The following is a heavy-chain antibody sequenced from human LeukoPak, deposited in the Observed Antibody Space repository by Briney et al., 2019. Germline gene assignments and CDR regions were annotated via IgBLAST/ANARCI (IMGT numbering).Heavy chain of an antibody. CDR2: IIPIFGTA. J-gene: IGHJ6*03. D-gene: IGHD3-10*01. CDR3: ATDPRQGVIRTQYYYYYYMDV. Sequence: GASVRVSCKASGYTFTGYYMHWVRQAPGQGLEWMGGIIPIFGTANYAQKFQGRVTITADESTSTAYMELSSLRSEDTAVYYCATDPRQGVIRTQYYYYYYMDVWGKGTTVTVSS. V-gene: IGHV1-69*13. CDR1: GYTFTGYY.